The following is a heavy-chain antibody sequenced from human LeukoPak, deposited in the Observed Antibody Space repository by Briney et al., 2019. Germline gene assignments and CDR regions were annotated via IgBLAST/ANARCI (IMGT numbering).Heavy chain of an antibody. J-gene: IGHJ4*02. D-gene: IGHD5-24*01. Sequence: GGSLRLSCAASGFTFSDYYMSWIRQAPGKGLEWVSYISSSGSTIYYADSVKGRFTISRDNAKNSLYLQMNSLRAEDTAVYYCARGYFEMATITPRAPLFDYWGQGTLVTVSS. CDR2: ISSSGSTI. CDR3: ARGYFEMATITPRAPLFDY. V-gene: IGHV3-11*01. CDR1: GFTFSDYY.